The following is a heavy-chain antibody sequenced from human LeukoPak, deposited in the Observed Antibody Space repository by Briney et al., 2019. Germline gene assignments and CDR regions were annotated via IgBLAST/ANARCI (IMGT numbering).Heavy chain of an antibody. CDR2: ISSSGSTI. CDR3: ARAVIAAAPFDY. CDR1: GFTFSDYY. D-gene: IGHD6-13*01. V-gene: IGHV3-11*01. Sequence: GGSLRLSCAASGFTFSDYYMSWIRQAPGKGLEWVSYISSSGSTIYYADSVKGRFTISRDNAKNSLYLQMNCLGAEDTAVYYCARAVIAAAPFDYWGQGTLVTVSS. J-gene: IGHJ4*02.